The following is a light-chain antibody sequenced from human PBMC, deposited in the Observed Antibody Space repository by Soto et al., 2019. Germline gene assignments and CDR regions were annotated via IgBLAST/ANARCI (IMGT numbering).Light chain of an antibody. J-gene: IGKJ1*01. Sequence: EIVLTESPCPQSLSPGVRSTLSSSVNQSVSSSYLAWYQQKPGQAPRLLLYGASTRATGIPARFSGSGSGTEFTLTIFSLQSEDFAVYYCQQYNIWPRTFGQGTKVDIK. CDR1: QSVSSSY. V-gene: IGKV3-15*01. CDR3: QQYNIWPRT. CDR2: GAS.